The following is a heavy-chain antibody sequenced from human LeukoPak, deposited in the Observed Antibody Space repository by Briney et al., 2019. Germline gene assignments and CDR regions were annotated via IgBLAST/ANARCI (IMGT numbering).Heavy chain of an antibody. J-gene: IGHJ4*02. Sequence: GGSLRLSCAASGFTFNNYAMSWVRQAPGKGLEWVSAISGSGGATYFADSVKGRFTISRDNSKNTLYLQMHSLRAEDTAVYYCAKALGSIVVTASDYWGQGTLVTVSS. CDR3: AKALGSIVVTASDY. CDR1: GFTFNNYA. CDR2: ISGSGGAT. D-gene: IGHD5-12*01. V-gene: IGHV3-23*01.